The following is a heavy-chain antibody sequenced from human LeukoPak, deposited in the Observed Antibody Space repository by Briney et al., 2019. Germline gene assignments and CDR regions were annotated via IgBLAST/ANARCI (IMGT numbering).Heavy chain of an antibody. D-gene: IGHD1-26*01. J-gene: IGHJ4*02. V-gene: IGHV4-39*01. Sequence: PSETLSLTCTVSGGSISSSSYYWGWIRQPPGKGLEWIGSIYYSGSTYYNPSLKSRVTISVDTSKNQFSLKLSSVTAADTAVYYCARLASGCYLPFDYWGQGTLVTVSS. CDR2: IYYSGST. CDR3: ARLASGCYLPFDY. CDR1: GGSISSSSYY.